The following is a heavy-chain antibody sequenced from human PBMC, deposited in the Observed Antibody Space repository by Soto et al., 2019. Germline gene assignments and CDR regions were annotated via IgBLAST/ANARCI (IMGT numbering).Heavy chain of an antibody. V-gene: IGHV3-72*01. Sequence: GGSLRLSCAASGFTLSDHYMDWVRQAPGKGLEWVGRSRNKANSYSTEYAASVKGRFTISSDDSKSSLYLQMNGLETEDTAMYYCVRVSLGSYSFDYWGQGALVTVSS. CDR1: GFTLSDHY. CDR2: SRNKANSYST. CDR3: VRVSLGSYSFDY. J-gene: IGHJ4*02. D-gene: IGHD2-15*01.